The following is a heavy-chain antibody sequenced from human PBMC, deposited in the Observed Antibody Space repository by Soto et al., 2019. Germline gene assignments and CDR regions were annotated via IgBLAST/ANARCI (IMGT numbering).Heavy chain of an antibody. CDR3: AKETRYYDFWSGSYRGTYYDGMDV. D-gene: IGHD3-3*01. CDR2: IYYSGST. J-gene: IGHJ6*02. CDR1: GGSISSYY. Sequence: SETLSLTCTVSGGSISSYYWSWIRQPPGKGLEWIGYIYYSGSTNYNPSLKSRVTISVDTSKNQFSLKLSSVTAADTAVYYCAKETRYYDFWSGSYRGTYYDGMDVWGQGTTVTVSS. V-gene: IGHV4-59*12.